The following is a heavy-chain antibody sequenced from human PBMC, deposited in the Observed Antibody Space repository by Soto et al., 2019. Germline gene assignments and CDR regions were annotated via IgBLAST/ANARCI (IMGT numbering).Heavy chain of an antibody. CDR3: AKGCSSTSCYLGY. CDR1: GFTFSSYG. Sequence: PGGSLRLSCAASGFTFSSYGMHWVRQAPGKGLEWVSAISGSGGSTYYADSVKGRFTISRDNSKNTLYLQMNSLRAEDTAVYYCAKGCSSTSCYLGYWGQGTLVTVSS. V-gene: IGHV3-23*01. CDR2: ISGSGGST. J-gene: IGHJ4*02. D-gene: IGHD2-2*01.